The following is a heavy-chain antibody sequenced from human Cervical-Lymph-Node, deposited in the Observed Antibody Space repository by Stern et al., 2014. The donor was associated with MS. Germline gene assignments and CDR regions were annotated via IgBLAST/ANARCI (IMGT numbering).Heavy chain of an antibody. CDR1: GYTFSSYG. D-gene: IGHD5-12*01. CDR2: ISTKNGNT. CDR3: ARGADYSDY. J-gene: IGHJ4*02. Sequence: QVQLVQSGGEVKQPGASVKVSCKTSGYTFSSYGISWVRQASGQGLEWMGWISTKNGNTNYGKKVQVRVTMTTDTSTNTAYMELRSLRSDDTAVYYCARGADYSDYWGQGTLVTVSS. V-gene: IGHV1-18*01.